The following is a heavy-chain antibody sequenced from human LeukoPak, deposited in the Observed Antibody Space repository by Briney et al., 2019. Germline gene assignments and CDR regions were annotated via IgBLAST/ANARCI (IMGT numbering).Heavy chain of an antibody. CDR1: GFTFSSYW. CDR2: IKQDGSEK. D-gene: IGHD3-10*01. CDR3: ARPFHIKIGSGSYYKLGAGAFDI. J-gene: IGHJ3*02. V-gene: IGHV3-7*01. Sequence: GGSLRLSCAASGFTFSSYWMSWVRQAPGKGLEWVANIKQDGSEKYYVDSVKGRFTISRDNAKNSLYLQMNSLRAEDTAVYYCARPFHIKIGSGSYYKLGAGAFDIWGQGTMVTVSS.